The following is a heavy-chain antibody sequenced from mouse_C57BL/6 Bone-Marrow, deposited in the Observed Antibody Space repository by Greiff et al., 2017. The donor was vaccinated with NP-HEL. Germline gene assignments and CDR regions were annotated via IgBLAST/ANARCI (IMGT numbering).Heavy chain of an antibody. Sequence: EVQGVESGGGLVKPGGSLKLSCAASGFTFSSYAMSWVRQTPEKRLEWVATISDGGSYTYYPDNVKGRFTISRDNAKNNLYLQMSHLKSEDTAMYYCARAYRPRYWYFDVWGTGTTVTVSS. CDR1: GFTFSSYA. CDR2: ISDGGSYT. CDR3: ARAYRPRYWYFDV. J-gene: IGHJ1*03. V-gene: IGHV5-4*01. D-gene: IGHD2-10*01.